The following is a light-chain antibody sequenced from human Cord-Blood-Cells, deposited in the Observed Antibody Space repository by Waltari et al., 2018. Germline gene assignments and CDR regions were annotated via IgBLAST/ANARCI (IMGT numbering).Light chain of an antibody. CDR1: QSISSY. V-gene: IGKV1-39*01. J-gene: IGKJ3*01. CDR2: AAS. CDR3: QQSYSTPFT. Sequence: DIQMTQSPASLSASVGDRVTTTCRASQSISSYVNWSQQKPGKDHKLLICAASSLQSGVPSSVSGSGSGTYFTLTISILQPEDFATYYCQQSYSTPFTFGPGTKVDI.